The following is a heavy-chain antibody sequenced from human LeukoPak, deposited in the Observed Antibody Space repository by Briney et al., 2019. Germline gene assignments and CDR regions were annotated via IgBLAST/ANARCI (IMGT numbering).Heavy chain of an antibody. J-gene: IGHJ6*02. Sequence: ASVKVSCKASGYTFTSYDINWVRQATGQGLEWMGWMNPNSGNTGYAQKFQGRVTMTRNTSISTAYMELSSLRSEDTAVYYCASYGSGSYYWWAYYGMDVWGQGTTVTVSS. V-gene: IGHV1-8*01. D-gene: IGHD3-10*01. CDR3: ASYGSGSYYWWAYYGMDV. CDR1: GYTFTSYD. CDR2: MNPNSGNT.